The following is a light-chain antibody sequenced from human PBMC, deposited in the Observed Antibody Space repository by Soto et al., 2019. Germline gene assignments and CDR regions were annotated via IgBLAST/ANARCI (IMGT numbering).Light chain of an antibody. Sequence: QSVLTQPPSASGSPGQSVTISCTGTSSDVGGYKYVSWYQQHPGKAPKLMIYEVNKRPSGVPDRFSGSKSGNTASLTASGLQAGDEADYYCSSYAGSNNFIFGTGTKVTVL. V-gene: IGLV2-8*01. J-gene: IGLJ1*01. CDR3: SSYAGSNNFI. CDR1: SSDVGGYKY. CDR2: EVN.